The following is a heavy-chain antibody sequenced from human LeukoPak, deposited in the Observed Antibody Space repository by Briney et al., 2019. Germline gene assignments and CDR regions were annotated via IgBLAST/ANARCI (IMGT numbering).Heavy chain of an antibody. Sequence: GSSVKVSCKASGGSFSCYAISWVRQAPGQGLEWMGGIIPIFGTANYAQKFQGRVTITADESTSTAYMELSSLRSEDTAVYYCAGSCYKGVLQTFDYWGQGTLVTVSS. V-gene: IGHV1-69*01. CDR3: AGSCYKGVLQTFDY. D-gene: IGHD3-10*01. J-gene: IGHJ4*02. CDR1: GGSFSCYA. CDR2: IIPIFGTA.